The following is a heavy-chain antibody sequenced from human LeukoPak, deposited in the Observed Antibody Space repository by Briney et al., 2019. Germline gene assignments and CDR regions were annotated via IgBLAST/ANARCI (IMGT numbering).Heavy chain of an antibody. J-gene: IGHJ4*02. CDR1: GFTFSSYA. Sequence: PGGSLRLSCAASGFTFSSYAMHWVRQAPGKGLEWVAVISYDGSNKYYADSVKGRFTISRDNSKNTLYLQMNSLRAEDTAVYYCARDRYPTSAQYYFDYWGQGTLVTVSS. CDR3: ARDRYPTSAQYYFDY. V-gene: IGHV3-30-3*01. D-gene: IGHD1-14*01. CDR2: ISYDGSNK.